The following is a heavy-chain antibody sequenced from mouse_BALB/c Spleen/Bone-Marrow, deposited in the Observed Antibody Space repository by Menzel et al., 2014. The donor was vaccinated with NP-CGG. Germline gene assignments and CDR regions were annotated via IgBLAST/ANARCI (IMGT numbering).Heavy chain of an antibody. V-gene: IGHV14-3*02. Sequence: VQLQQSGAELVKPGASVKLSCTASGFNIXDTYMHWVKQRPEQGLEWIGRIDPANGNTKYDPKFQSKATITADTSSNTAYLQLSSLTSEDTAVYYYASYYYGRYFDVWGAGTTVTVSS. D-gene: IGHD1-1*01. CDR3: ASYYYGRYFDV. CDR1: GFNIXDTY. CDR2: IDPANGNT. J-gene: IGHJ1*01.